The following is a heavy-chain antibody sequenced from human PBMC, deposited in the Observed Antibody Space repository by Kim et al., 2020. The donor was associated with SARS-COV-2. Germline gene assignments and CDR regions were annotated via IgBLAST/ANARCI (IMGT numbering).Heavy chain of an antibody. CDR1: GFTFDDYA. Sequence: GGSLRLSCAASGFTFDDYAMHWVRQAPGKGLEWVSGISWNSGSIGYADSVKGRFTISRDNAKNSLYLQMNSLRAEDTALYYCAKDRRWRTHTGVDYWGQGTLVTVSS. CDR3: AKDRRWRTHTGVDY. V-gene: IGHV3-9*01. J-gene: IGHJ4*02. CDR2: ISWNSGSI.